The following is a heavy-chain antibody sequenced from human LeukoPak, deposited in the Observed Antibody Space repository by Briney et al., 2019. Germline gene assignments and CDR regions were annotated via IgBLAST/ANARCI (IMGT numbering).Heavy chain of an antibody. CDR3: ARGLLAAAGIDY. V-gene: IGHV3-7*04. CDR1: GXTFSSYW. D-gene: IGHD6-13*01. CDR2: IKQDGSEK. Sequence: GGSLRLSFAASGXTFSSYWMSWVRQAPGKGLEWVANIKQDGSEKNYVDSVKGRFTISRDNAKNSLYLQMNSLRAEDTAVYYCARGLLAAAGIDYWGQGALVTVSS. J-gene: IGHJ4*02.